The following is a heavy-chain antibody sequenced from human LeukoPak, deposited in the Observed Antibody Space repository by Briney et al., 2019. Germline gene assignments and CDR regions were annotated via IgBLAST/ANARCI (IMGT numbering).Heavy chain of an antibody. CDR1: GYTFTSYY. CDR2: INPRGGST. CDR3: ATTGGDIYYYYMDV. V-gene: IGHV1-46*01. Sequence: ASVKVSCKASGYTFTSYYIHWVRQAPGQGLEWMAIINPRGGSTSYAQKFQDGVTITADESTSTTYMELSSLKSEDTAVYYCATTGGDIYYYYMDVWGKGTTVTISS. J-gene: IGHJ6*03. D-gene: IGHD3-16*01.